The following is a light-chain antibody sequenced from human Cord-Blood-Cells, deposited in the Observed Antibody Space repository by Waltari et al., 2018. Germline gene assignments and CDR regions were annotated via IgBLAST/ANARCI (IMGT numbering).Light chain of an antibody. CDR3: QQYYSTPT. CDR2: WAS. Sequence: DIVITQSPDSLAVPLGERATITCKPSQSVLYSSNNKNYLAWYQQKPGQPPKLLIYWASTRESGVPDRFSGSGSGTDFTLTISSLQAEDVAVYYCQQYYSTPTFGQGTKVEIK. V-gene: IGKV4-1*01. CDR1: QSVLYSSNNKNY. J-gene: IGKJ1*01.